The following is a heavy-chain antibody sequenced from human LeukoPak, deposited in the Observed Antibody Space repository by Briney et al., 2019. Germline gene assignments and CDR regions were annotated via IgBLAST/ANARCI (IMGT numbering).Heavy chain of an antibody. Sequence: GGSLRLPCAASGFTFSSYAMSWVRQAPGKGLEWVSGISGSGDRTDYADSVKGRFTISRDNSKNTLYLQMNSLRAEDTAVYYCAKDLSFTSSSNYFDYWGQGTLVTVSS. V-gene: IGHV3-23*01. CDR3: AKDLSFTSSSNYFDY. CDR2: ISGSGDRT. J-gene: IGHJ4*02. CDR1: GFTFSSYA. D-gene: IGHD2-2*01.